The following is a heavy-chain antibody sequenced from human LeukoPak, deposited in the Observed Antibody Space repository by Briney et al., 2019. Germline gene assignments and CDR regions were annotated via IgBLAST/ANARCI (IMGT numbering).Heavy chain of an antibody. J-gene: IGHJ5*02. V-gene: IGHV1-18*01. Sequence: APVKVSCKASGYTFTSYGINWVRQAPGQGLEWMEWISAYNNYTKYAQKLQGRVTMTTDTSTSTAYMELRSLRSDDTAVYYCARLDFEQWLLRPWGQGTLVTVSS. CDR1: GYTFTSYG. CDR2: ISAYNNYT. CDR3: ARLDFEQWLLRP. D-gene: IGHD6-19*01.